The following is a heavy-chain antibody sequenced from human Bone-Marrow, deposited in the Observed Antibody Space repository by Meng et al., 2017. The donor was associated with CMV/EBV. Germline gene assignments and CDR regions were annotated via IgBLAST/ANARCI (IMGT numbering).Heavy chain of an antibody. V-gene: IGHV4-39*07. CDR3: ARYSTGATTGVDY. J-gene: IGHJ4*02. Sequence: SETLSLTCTVSGGSISSSSYYWGWIRQPPGKGLEWIGNIYYSGSTYYNPSLKSRVTISVDTSKNQFSLKLSSVTAADTAVYYCARYSTGATTGVDYWGQGTLVTVSS. CDR2: IYYSGST. CDR1: GGSISSSSYY. D-gene: IGHD1-26*01.